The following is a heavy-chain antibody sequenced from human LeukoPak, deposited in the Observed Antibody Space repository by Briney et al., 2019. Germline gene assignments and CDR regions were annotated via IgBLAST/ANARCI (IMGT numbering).Heavy chain of an antibody. CDR1: GFTFSSYH. Sequence: GSLRLSCEVSGFTFSSYHMNWVRQAPGKGLEWVAVISYDGSNKYYADSVKGRFTISRDNSKNTLYLQMNSLRAEDTAVYYCARSVVVVAAPSDYWGQGTLVTVSS. CDR3: ARSVVVVAAPSDY. V-gene: IGHV3-30*01. CDR2: ISYDGSNK. J-gene: IGHJ4*02. D-gene: IGHD2-15*01.